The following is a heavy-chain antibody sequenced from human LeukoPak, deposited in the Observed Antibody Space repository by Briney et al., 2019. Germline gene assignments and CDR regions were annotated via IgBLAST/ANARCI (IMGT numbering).Heavy chain of an antibody. Sequence: GASVKVSCKVSGYTLTELSMHWVRQAPGKGLEWMGGFDPEDGETIYAQKFQGRVTMTEDTSTDTAYMELSSLRSEDTAVYYCARGGYCSSTSCYVDAFDIWGQGTMVTVSS. CDR3: ARGGYCSSTSCYVDAFDI. D-gene: IGHD2-2*01. J-gene: IGHJ3*02. CDR2: FDPEDGET. CDR1: GYTLTELS. V-gene: IGHV1-24*01.